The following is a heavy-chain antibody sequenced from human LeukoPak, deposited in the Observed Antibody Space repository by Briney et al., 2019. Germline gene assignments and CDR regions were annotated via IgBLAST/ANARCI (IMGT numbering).Heavy chain of an antibody. V-gene: IGHV3-23*01. CDR3: ARDGMVRGVIIWDAFDI. Sequence: PGGSLRLSCAASGFTFSSYAMSWVRQAPGKGLEWVSGMSGSGGSTYYADSVKGRFTISRDNAKNSLYLQMNSLRDEDAAVYYCARDGMVRGVIIWDAFDIWGQGTMVTVSS. CDR1: GFTFSSYA. D-gene: IGHD3-10*01. J-gene: IGHJ3*02. CDR2: MSGSGGST.